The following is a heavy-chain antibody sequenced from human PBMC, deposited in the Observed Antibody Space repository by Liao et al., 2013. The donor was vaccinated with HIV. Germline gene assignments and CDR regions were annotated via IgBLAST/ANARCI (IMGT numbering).Heavy chain of an antibody. Sequence: QAQLQQWGAGLLRPSETLSLTCAAPGSFTIYTWHWVRQVPGKGLEWIGEVNHRGETNYHPSLKRRVTISADTSKKHFSLRLSSVTAADTGVYYCASSPWVDCGGDCDNYWSFSRWAGATLVTVSS. CDR3: ASSPWVDCGGDCDNYWSFSR. CDR2: VNHRGET. CDR1: PGSFTIYT. V-gene: IGHV4-34*02. D-gene: IGHD2-21*01. J-gene: IGHJ2*01.